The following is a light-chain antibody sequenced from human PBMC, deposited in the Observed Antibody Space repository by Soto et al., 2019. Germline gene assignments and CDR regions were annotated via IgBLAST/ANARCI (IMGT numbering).Light chain of an antibody. CDR3: EKYNSAPLT. CDR1: QGIAPY. CDR2: ATS. V-gene: IGKV1-27*01. J-gene: IGKJ5*01. Sequence: DIQMTQSPASLFAFVGDRVTITCRASQGIAPYLAWFQQKPGKVPKLLIYATSTLQSGVPSRFSGSGSGTDFTLTINCLQPEDVGTYYCEKYNSAPLTFGGGTRLAIK.